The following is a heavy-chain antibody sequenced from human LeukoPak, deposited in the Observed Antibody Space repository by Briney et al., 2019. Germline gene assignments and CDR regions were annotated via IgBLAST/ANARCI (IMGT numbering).Heavy chain of an antibody. CDR1: GFTFSSYA. D-gene: IGHD3-10*01. V-gene: IGHV3-30-3*01. CDR2: ISYDGSNK. J-gene: IGHJ6*02. Sequence: GRSLRLSCAASGFTFSSYAMHWVRQAPGKGLEWVAVISYDGSNKYYADSVKGRFTISRDNSKNTLYLQMNSLRAEDTAVYHCARDMGDYYYYGMDVWGQGTTVTVSS. CDR3: ARDMGDYYYYGMDV.